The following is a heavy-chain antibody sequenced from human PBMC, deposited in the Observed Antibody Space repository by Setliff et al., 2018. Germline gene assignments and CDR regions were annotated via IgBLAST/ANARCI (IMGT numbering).Heavy chain of an antibody. CDR2: ISAYNGNT. CDR1: GYTFTSYG. V-gene: IGHV1-18*01. D-gene: IGHD3-22*01. CDR3: ARDRHSAYYYDSSGLGNDY. J-gene: IGHJ4*02. Sequence: ASVKVSCKASGYTFTSYGISWVRQAPGQGLEWMGWISAYNGNTNYAQKLQGRVTMTTDTSTSTAYMELRSLRSDDTAVYYCARDRHSAYYYDSSGLGNDYWGQGTLVTVS.